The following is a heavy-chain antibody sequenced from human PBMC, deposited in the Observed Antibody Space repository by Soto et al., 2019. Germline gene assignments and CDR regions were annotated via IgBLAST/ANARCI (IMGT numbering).Heavy chain of an antibody. D-gene: IGHD3-22*01. J-gene: IGHJ4*02. CDR2: INTYNGNT. CDR3: ARLTSGYYYSPFDY. CDR1: GYTFTRYG. V-gene: IGHV1-18*04. Sequence: QFHLVQSGAEVKKPGASVKVSCKASGYTFTRYGISWVRQAPGQGLEWMGWINTYNGNTYYKQNFQGRVTMTTDTSTSTAYMELRSLRSDDTAVYYCARLTSGYYYSPFDYWGQGTLVTVSS.